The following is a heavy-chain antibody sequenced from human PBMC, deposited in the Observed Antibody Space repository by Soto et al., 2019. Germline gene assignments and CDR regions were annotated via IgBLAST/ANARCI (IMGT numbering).Heavy chain of an antibody. D-gene: IGHD5-12*01. Sequence: PSETLSLTCIVSGGSISSSSYYWGWIRQPPGKGLEWIGSIYYSGSTYYNPSLKSRVTISVDTSKNQFSLKLSSVTAADTAVYYCARQVQSGYDYYYYYMDVWGKGTTVTVSS. CDR1: GGSISSSSYY. V-gene: IGHV4-39*01. CDR3: ARQVQSGYDYYYYYMDV. CDR2: IYYSGST. J-gene: IGHJ6*03.